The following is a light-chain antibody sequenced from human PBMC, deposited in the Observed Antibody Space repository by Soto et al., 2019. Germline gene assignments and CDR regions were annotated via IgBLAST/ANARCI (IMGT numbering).Light chain of an antibody. CDR2: GVS. J-gene: IGLJ2*01. CDR3: CSYAGTYTVF. Sequence: QSALTQPRSVSGSLGQSVTISCTGSSSDVGGYNYVSWYQHHPDTVPKLIVFGVSKRPSGVPDRFSGSKSGNTASLTISGLQAEDEADYFCCSYAGTYTVFFGGGTKVTVL. V-gene: IGLV2-11*01. CDR1: SSDVGGYNY.